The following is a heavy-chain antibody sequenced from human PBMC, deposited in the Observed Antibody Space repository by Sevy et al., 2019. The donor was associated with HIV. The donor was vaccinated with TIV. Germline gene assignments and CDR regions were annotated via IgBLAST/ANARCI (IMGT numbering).Heavy chain of an antibody. CDR3: ARACCSCDRFGVLGAFDF. V-gene: IGHV6-1*01. CDR1: GDSVSSNSVA. J-gene: IGHJ3*01. D-gene: IGHD2-15*01. CDR2: THYRSKWYN. Sequence: KQSQTLSLTCAISGDSVSSNSVAWNWIRQSPSRGLEWLGRTHYRSKWYNDYAVSVKGRITINPDRSKNQFSLQLNSVTPEDTAVYYCARACCSCDRFGVLGAFDFWGQGTMVTVSS.